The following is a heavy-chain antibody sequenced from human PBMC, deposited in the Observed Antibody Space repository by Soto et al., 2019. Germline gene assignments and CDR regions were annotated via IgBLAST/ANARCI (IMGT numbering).Heavy chain of an antibody. D-gene: IGHD1-1*01. CDR1: GFTFSSYA. CDR3: AKDIHGTTDSDY. CDR2: ISGSGGST. V-gene: IGHV3-23*01. Sequence: VGSLRLSCAASGFTFSSYAMSWVRQAPGKGLEWVSAISGSGGSTYYADSVKGRFTISRDNSKNTLYLQMNSLRAEDTAVYYCAKDIHGTTDSDYWGQGTLVTVSS. J-gene: IGHJ4*02.